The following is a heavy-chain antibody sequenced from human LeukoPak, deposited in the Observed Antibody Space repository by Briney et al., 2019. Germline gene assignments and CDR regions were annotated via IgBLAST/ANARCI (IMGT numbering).Heavy chain of an antibody. CDR2: IYRSGST. CDR1: GGSISSGGYS. D-gene: IGHD1-1*01. CDR3: ARGSGTTPPFI. J-gene: IGHJ4*02. Sequence: PSETLSLTCAVSGGSISSGGYSWSWIRQPPGRGLEWIGYIYRSGSTYYNPSLKSRVTISVDRSKNQFSLKLSSVTAADTAVYYCARGSGTTPPFIWGQGTLVTVSS. V-gene: IGHV4-30-2*01.